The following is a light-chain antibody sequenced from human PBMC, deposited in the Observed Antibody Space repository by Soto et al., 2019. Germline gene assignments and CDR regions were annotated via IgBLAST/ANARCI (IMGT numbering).Light chain of an antibody. J-gene: IGLJ1*01. Sequence: QSVLTQPASVSGSPGQSITLSCTGTSSDVGGNHVSWYQQHPGKAPRLIIYDVSNRPSGISNRFSGSKSDNTASLTISWLQADDEADYYCSSHTSTSRYVFGTGTKVTVL. CDR3: SSHTSTSRYV. CDR2: DVS. V-gene: IGLV2-14*03. CDR1: SSDVGGNH.